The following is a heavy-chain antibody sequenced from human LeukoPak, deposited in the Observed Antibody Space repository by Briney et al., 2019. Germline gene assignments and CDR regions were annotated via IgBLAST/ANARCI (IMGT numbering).Heavy chain of an antibody. CDR2: INHSGST. CDR1: GGSFSGYY. Sequence: PSETLSLTCAVYGGSFSGYYWSWIRQPPGKGLEWVGEINHSGSTNYNPSLKSRVTISVDTSKNQFSLKLSSVTAADTAVYYCARGRGGIAARPFDYWGQGTLVTVSS. CDR3: ARGRGGIAARPFDY. D-gene: IGHD6-6*01. J-gene: IGHJ4*02. V-gene: IGHV4-34*01.